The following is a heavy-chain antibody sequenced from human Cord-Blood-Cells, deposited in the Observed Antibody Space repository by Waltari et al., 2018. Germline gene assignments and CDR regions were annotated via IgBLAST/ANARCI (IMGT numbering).Heavy chain of an antibody. J-gene: IGHJ3*02. CDR2: RWYDGSNQ. D-gene: IGHD1-26*01. CDR3: ARDDGSYYAFDI. V-gene: IGHV3-33*01. CDR1: GFTFSSYG. Sequence: QVQLVESGGGVVQPGRSLRLSCAASGFTFSSYGMHWVRQAPGKGREGVAVRWYDGSNQYYADAVKGRFTISRDKSKNTLYLQMNSLRAEDTAVYYCARDDGSYYAFDIWGQGTMVTVSS.